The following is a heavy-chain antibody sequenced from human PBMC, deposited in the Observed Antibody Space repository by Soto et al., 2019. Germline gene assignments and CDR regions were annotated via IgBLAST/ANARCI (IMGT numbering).Heavy chain of an antibody. Sequence: EVQLVESGGGLVQPGGSLRLSCVASGFSFRSYWMTWVRQAPGKGLEWVANINQDGSKKYYVDSVKGRFTFSRDNAKNSVYLQMNSLRVEDTAVYYCARAHPRNISYAMDVWGQGTTVTVSS. CDR1: GFSFRSYW. J-gene: IGHJ6*02. V-gene: IGHV3-7*01. CDR2: INQDGSKK. CDR3: ARAHPRNISYAMDV.